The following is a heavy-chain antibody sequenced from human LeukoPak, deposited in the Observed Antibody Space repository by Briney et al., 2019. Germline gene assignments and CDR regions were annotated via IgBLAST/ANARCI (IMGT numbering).Heavy chain of an antibody. V-gene: IGHV3-48*02. D-gene: IGHD4-17*01. CDR2: ISSSSTTI. CDR3: ARDGDGHLDY. J-gene: IGHJ4*02. CDR1: GFTFSSYS. Sequence: PGGSLRLSCAGSGFTFSSYSMNWVRQAPGKGLEWVSYISSSSTTIYYADSVKGRFTISRDNAENSLYLQMNSLRDEDTAVYYCARDGDGHLDYWGQGTLVTVAS.